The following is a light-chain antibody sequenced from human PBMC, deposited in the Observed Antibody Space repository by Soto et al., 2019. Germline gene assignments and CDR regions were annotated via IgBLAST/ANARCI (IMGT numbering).Light chain of an antibody. CDR1: QSVSIK. CDR3: QQYNKWPPIT. J-gene: IGKJ5*01. Sequence: EVVLTQSPATLSVSPGVRATLSCRASQSVSIKLAWYQQKPGQAPRLLIYDTSTRATGIPARFSGSRSGTEFTLTISSLRSEDFAVYYCQQYNKWPPITFGQGTRLEIK. CDR2: DTS. V-gene: IGKV3-15*01.